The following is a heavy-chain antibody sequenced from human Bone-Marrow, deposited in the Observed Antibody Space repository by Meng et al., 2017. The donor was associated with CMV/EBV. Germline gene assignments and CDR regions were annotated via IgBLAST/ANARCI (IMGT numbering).Heavy chain of an antibody. Sequence: ASVKVSCKPSGYTFRTYYIHWVRQVSGQGLEWMGIINPTGGKTRYAQKFQDRIIMTTDTSTSTVYMELSSLRSEDTALYYCTRAGRGVPGDFDYWGQGTLVTVSS. CDR3: TRAGRGVPGDFDY. CDR1: GYTFRTYY. J-gene: IGHJ4*02. D-gene: IGHD3-10*01. CDR2: INPTGGKT. V-gene: IGHV1-46*01.